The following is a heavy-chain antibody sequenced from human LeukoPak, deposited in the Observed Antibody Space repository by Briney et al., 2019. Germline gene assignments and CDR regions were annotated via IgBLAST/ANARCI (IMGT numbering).Heavy chain of an antibody. D-gene: IGHD2-15*01. V-gene: IGHV3-30*18. Sequence: GGSLRLSCAASGFTFSSYGMHWVRQAPGKGLEWVAVISYDGSNKYYADSVKGRFTISRDNSKNTLYLQLNSLRDEDTAVYYCANVVAATDYYYYGMDVWGQGTTVTVSS. CDR3: ANVVAATDYYYYGMDV. J-gene: IGHJ6*02. CDR2: ISYDGSNK. CDR1: GFTFSSYG.